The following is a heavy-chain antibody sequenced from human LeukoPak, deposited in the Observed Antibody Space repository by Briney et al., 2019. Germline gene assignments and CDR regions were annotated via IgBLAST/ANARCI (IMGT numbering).Heavy chain of an antibody. CDR1: GGSISRYY. CDR3: ARDQPSEQWLVPAFDI. Sequence: SETPSLTCTVSGGSISRYYWSWIRQPPGKGLEWIGYIYYSGSTNCNPSLKSRVTISVDTSKNQFSLKLSSVTAADTAVYYCARDQPSEQWLVPAFDIWGQGTMVTVSS. V-gene: IGHV4-59*01. D-gene: IGHD6-19*01. CDR2: IYYSGST. J-gene: IGHJ3*02.